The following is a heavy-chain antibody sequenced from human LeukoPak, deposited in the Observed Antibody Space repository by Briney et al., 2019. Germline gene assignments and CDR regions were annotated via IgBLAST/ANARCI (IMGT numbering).Heavy chain of an antibody. V-gene: IGHV3-23*01. J-gene: IGHJ3*02. CDR2: ISTSGGST. D-gene: IGHD1-26*01. Sequence: GGSLRLSCAASGFTFTNYAMSWVRQAPGKGLEWVSAISTSGGSTYYADSVKGRFTISRDNSKNTVYLQMNSLRAEDTAVYYCAKDGGIVGAMDAFDMWGQGTMVTVSS. CDR1: GFTFTNYA. CDR3: AKDGGIVGAMDAFDM.